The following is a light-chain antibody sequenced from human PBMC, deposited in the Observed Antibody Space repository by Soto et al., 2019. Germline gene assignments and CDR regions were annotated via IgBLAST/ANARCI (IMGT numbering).Light chain of an antibody. V-gene: IGKV3-20*01. J-gene: IGKJ4*01. CDR2: GAS. CDR3: QQYGPPT. Sequence: EIVLTQSPGTLSLSPGERATLSCRASQSVSSSYLAWYQQKPGQAPRLLIYGASSRATGIPDRFSGSGSGTDFTLTISRLEPEDFAVYYCQQYGPPTFGGGTKVEIK. CDR1: QSVSSSY.